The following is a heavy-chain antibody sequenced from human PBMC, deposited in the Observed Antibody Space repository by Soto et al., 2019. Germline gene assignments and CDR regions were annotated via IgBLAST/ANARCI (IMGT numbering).Heavy chain of an antibody. CDR3: AREHGDTAMDTGYYYGMDV. J-gene: IGHJ6*02. Sequence: SETLSLTCTVSGGSISSGGYYWSWIRQHPGKGLEWIGYIYYSGSTYYNPSLKSRVTISVDTSKNQFSLKLSSVTAADTAVYYCAREHGDTAMDTGYYYGMDVWGQGTTVT. CDR2: IYYSGST. CDR1: GGSISSGGYY. V-gene: IGHV4-31*03. D-gene: IGHD5-18*01.